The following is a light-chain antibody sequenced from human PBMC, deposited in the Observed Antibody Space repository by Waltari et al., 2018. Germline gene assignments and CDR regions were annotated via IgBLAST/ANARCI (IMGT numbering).Light chain of an antibody. CDR1: ALPKQY. J-gene: IGLJ2*01. Sequence: SYELTQPPSVSVSPGQTARITCSGDALPKQYAYWYQQKPGQAPVQVIYKDSERPSGIPERFSGSSSGTTVTLTISGVQAEDEADYYCQSADSSVVFGGGTKLTVL. V-gene: IGLV3-25*03. CDR3: QSADSSVV. CDR2: KDS.